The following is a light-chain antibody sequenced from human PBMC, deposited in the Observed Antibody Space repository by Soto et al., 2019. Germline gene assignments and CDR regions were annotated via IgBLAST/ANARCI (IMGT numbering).Light chain of an antibody. CDR3: AAWDDSLNAVV. Sequence: QSVLTRPPSASGTPGQRVTISCSGSSSNIGSNTVNWYQQLPGTAPKLLIYSNNQRPSGVPDRFSGSKSVTSASLAISGLQSEDEADYYCAAWDDSLNAVVFGGGTKLTVL. J-gene: IGLJ2*01. CDR1: SSNIGSNT. V-gene: IGLV1-44*01. CDR2: SNN.